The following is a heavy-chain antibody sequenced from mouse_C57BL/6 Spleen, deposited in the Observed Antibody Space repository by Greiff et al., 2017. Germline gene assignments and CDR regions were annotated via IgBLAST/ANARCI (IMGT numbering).Heavy chain of an antibody. Sequence: EVKLQESGPGLVKPSQSLSLTCSVTGYSITSGYYWNWIRQFPGNKLEWMGYISYDGSNNYNPSLKNRISITRDTSKNQFFLKLNSVTTEDTATYYCARDGDYEYYFDYWGQGTTLTVSS. V-gene: IGHV3-6*01. CDR1: GYSITSGYY. CDR3: ARDGDYEYYFDY. J-gene: IGHJ2*01. CDR2: ISYDGSN. D-gene: IGHD2-4*01.